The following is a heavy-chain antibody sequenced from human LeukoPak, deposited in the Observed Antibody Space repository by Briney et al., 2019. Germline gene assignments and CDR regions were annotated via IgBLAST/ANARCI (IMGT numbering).Heavy chain of an antibody. CDR3: VKDGDYYGSGSYYRY. D-gene: IGHD3-10*01. CDR2: ISGSGGST. J-gene: IGHJ4*02. V-gene: IGHV3-23*01. CDR1: GFTFSSYA. Sequence: GGSLRLSCAASGFTFSSYAMSWVRQAPGKGLEWVSAISGSGGSTYYADSVKGRFTISRDNSKNTLYLQMNSLRAEDTAVYYCVKDGDYYGSGSYYRYWGQGTLVTVSS.